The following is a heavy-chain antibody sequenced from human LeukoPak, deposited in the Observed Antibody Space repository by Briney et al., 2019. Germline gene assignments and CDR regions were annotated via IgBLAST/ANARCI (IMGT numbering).Heavy chain of an antibody. J-gene: IGHJ4*02. CDR2: IWYDGSNK. Sequence: GGSLRLSCAASGFTFSSYGMHWVRQAPGKGLEWVAVIWYDGSNKYYADSVKGRFTISRDNSKNTLYLQMNSLRAEDTAVYYCAKSVTIVDTYYFDYWGQGTLVTVSS. CDR1: GFTFSSYG. CDR3: AKSVTIVDTYYFDY. D-gene: IGHD3-22*01. V-gene: IGHV3-30*02.